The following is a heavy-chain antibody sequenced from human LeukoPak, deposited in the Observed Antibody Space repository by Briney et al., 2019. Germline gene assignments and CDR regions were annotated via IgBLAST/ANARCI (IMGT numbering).Heavy chain of an antibody. CDR2: INHSGST. Sequence: SSETLSLTCAVYGXSFSGYYWSWIRQPPGKGLEWIGEINHSGSTNYNPSLKSRVTISVDTSKNQFSLKLSSVNAADTAVYYCARIRYFDWLRRYYFDYWGQGILVTVSS. D-gene: IGHD3-9*01. CDR1: GXSFSGYY. CDR3: ARIRYFDWLRRYYFDY. V-gene: IGHV4-34*01. J-gene: IGHJ4*02.